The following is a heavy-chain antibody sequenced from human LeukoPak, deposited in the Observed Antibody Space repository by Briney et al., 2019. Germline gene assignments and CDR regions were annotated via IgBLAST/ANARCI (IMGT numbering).Heavy chain of an antibody. V-gene: IGHV3-30*03. J-gene: IGHJ4*02. CDR1: GFTFSSYG. Sequence: PGRSLRLSCAASGFTFSSYGMHWVRQAPGKGLEWVAVISYDGSNKYYADSVKGRFTISRDNSKNTLYLQMNSLRAEDTAVYYCAISPPEDYGPRETIDYWGQGTLVTVSS. D-gene: IGHD4-17*01. CDR2: ISYDGSNK. CDR3: AISPPEDYGPRETIDY.